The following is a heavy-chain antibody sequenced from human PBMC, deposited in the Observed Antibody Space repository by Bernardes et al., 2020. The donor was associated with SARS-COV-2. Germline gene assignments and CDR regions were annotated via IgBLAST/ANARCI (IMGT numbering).Heavy chain of an antibody. Sequence: SETLSLTCTVSGGSVSSGSHYWSWIRQPPGKGLEWIGHIHHSGSTYYNPSLKSRVTISVDTSKNQFSLKLSSVTAADTAVYYCARGSSGWYVWFDPWGQGTLVTVSS. V-gene: IGHV4-61*01. CDR2: IHHSGST. CDR1: GGSVSSGSHY. D-gene: IGHD6-19*01. J-gene: IGHJ5*02. CDR3: ARGSSGWYVWFDP.